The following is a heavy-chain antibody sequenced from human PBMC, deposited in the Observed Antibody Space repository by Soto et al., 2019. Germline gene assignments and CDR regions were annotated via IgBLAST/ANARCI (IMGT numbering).Heavy chain of an antibody. CDR3: ASSQEILQGASEQLQLN. V-gene: IGHV4-39*01. D-gene: IGHD6-13*01. J-gene: IGHJ4*02. CDR1: GGSISSSSYY. Sequence: SETLSLTCTVSGGSISSSSYYWGWIRQPPGKGLEWIGSIYYSGSTYYNPSLKSRVTISVDTSKNQFSLKLSSVTAADTAVYYCASSQEILQGASEQLQLNWGQGTLVTVSS. CDR2: IYYSGST.